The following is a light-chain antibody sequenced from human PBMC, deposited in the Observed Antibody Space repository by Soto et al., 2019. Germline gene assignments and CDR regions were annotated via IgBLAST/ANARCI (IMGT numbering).Light chain of an antibody. CDR2: GAS. J-gene: IGKJ3*01. CDR3: QQYGSSPFT. CDR1: QSFSSSY. V-gene: IGKV3-20*01. Sequence: EIVLTQSPGTLSLSPGERATLSCRASQSFSSSYLAWYQQKPGQAPRLLIYGASSRATGIPDRFSGSGSGTDFTLTISRLEAEDFAVYYCQQYGSSPFTFGPGTKVDIK.